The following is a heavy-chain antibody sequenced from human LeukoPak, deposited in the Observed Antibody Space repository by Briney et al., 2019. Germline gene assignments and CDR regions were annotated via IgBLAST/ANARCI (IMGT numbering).Heavy chain of an antibody. D-gene: IGHD6-19*01. J-gene: IGHJ4*02. V-gene: IGHV1-18*01. CDR3: ARDPSNTSGRYAYFDY. Sequence: SVKVSCKASGYTFNHHGISWVRQAPGQGLEWMGWISCFNGDTHYAQKFQGRVTMTTDTSTTTAYMELRSLRSDDTALYYCARDPSNTSGRYAYFDYWGQGTLVTVS. CDR2: ISCFNGDT. CDR1: GYTFNHHG.